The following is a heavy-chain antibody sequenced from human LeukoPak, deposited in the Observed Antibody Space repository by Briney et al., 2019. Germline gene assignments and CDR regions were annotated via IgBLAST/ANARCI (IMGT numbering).Heavy chain of an antibody. CDR2: IYTSGST. CDR1: GGSISSYY. D-gene: IGHD5-18*01. J-gene: IGHJ6*04. Sequence: PSETLSLTCTVSGGSISSYYWSWIRQPAGKGLEWIGRIYTSGSTNYNPSLKSRVTMSVDTSKNQFSLKLSSVTAADTAVYYCARGREQPLPPGYNYGMGVWGKGTTVTVSS. CDR3: ARGREQPLPPGYNYGMGV. V-gene: IGHV4-4*07.